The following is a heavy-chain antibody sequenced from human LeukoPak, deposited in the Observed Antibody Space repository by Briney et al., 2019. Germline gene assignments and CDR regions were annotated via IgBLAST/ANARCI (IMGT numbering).Heavy chain of an antibody. CDR3: ASRGSSGYYYARRYYFDY. J-gene: IGHJ4*01. Sequence: SETLSLTCAVYGGSFSGYYWSWIRQPPGKGLEWIGEINHSGSTNYNPSLKSRVTISVDTSKNQFSLKLSSVTAADTAVYYCASRGSSGYYYARRYYFDYWGHGTLVTVSS. D-gene: IGHD3-22*01. CDR2: INHSGST. V-gene: IGHV4-34*01. CDR1: GGSFSGYY.